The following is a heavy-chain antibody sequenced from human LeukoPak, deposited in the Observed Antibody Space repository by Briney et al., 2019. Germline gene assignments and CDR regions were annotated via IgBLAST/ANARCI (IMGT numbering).Heavy chain of an antibody. CDR2: LFFNGGT. V-gene: IGHV4-39*01. D-gene: IGHD5-12*01. CDR1: GGTITSSSVY. J-gene: IGHJ5*02. CDR3: ARHPRGYSGPTWLDP. Sequence: SETLSLTCIISGGTITSSSVYWGWIRQPPGKGLEWLGSLFFNGGTYYNPSFEPRVTMSVDTSKNQFSLRLRSATAADTAMYYCARHPRGYSGPTWLDPWGQGILVTVSS.